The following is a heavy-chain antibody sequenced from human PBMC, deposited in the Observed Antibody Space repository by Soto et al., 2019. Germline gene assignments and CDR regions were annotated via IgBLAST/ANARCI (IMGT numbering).Heavy chain of an antibody. V-gene: IGHV1-69*06. CDR3: ARDEPKLIRFLEGLPSGVYYYGMDV. Sequence: QVQLVQSGAEVKKPGSSVKVSCKASGGTFSSYAISWVRQAPGQGLEWMGGIIPIFGTANYAQKFQGRVTSTADKSTCKAYREQRSLRFEDKAVYYCARDEPKLIRFLEGLPSGVYYYGMDVWGQGTTVTVSS. J-gene: IGHJ6*02. CDR1: GGTFSSYA. CDR2: IIPIFGTA. D-gene: IGHD3-3*01.